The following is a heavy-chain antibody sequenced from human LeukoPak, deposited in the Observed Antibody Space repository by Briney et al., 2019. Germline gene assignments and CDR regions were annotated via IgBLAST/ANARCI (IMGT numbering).Heavy chain of an antibody. D-gene: IGHD6-6*01. CDR3: ARSGSGSSWSYYMDV. CDR2: IIPILGIA. J-gene: IGHJ6*03. CDR1: GGTFSSYA. Sequence: ASVKVSCKASGGTFSSYAISWVRQAPGQGLEWMGRIIPILGIANYAQKFQGRVTITADKSTSTAYMELSGLRSEDTAVYYCARSGSGSSWSYYMDVWGKGTTVTVSS. V-gene: IGHV1-69*04.